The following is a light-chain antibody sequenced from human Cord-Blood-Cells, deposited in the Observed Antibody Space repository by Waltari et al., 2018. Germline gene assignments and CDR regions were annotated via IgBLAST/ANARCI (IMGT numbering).Light chain of an antibody. CDR3: AAWDDSLSGPV. CDR2: RNN. V-gene: IGLV1-47*01. Sequence: QSVLTQPPSASGPPAQRVTTSCSGSSSNIGSNYVHWYQQRPGTAPKTLIYRNNQRPSGVPDRFSGSKSGTSASLAISGLRSEDEADYYCAAWDDSLSGPVFGGGTKLTVL. CDR1: SSNIGSNY. J-gene: IGLJ3*02.